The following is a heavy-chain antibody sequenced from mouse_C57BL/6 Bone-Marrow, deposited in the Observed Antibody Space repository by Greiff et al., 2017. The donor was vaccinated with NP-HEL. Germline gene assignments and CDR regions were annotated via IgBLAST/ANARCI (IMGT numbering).Heavy chain of an antibody. CDR1: GYTFTDYY. V-gene: IGHV1-26*01. Sequence: VQLQQSGPELVKPGASVKISCKASGYTFTDYYMNWVKQSHGKSLEWIGDINPNNGGTSYNQKFKGKATLTVDKSSSTAYMELRSLTSEDSAVYYCARGANWDGWYFDVWGTGTTVTVSS. CDR2: INPNNGGT. J-gene: IGHJ1*03. D-gene: IGHD4-1*01. CDR3: ARGANWDGWYFDV.